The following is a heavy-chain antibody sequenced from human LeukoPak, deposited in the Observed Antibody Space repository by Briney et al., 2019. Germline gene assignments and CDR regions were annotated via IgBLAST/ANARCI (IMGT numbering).Heavy chain of an antibody. CDR3: ARGQFWSGYSI. V-gene: IGHV4-39*01. J-gene: IGHJ4*02. Sequence: SETLSLTCTVSGGSISSSSYYWGWIRQPPGKGLEWIGSIYYSGSTYYNPSLKSRVTISVDTSKNQFSLKLSSVTAADTAVYYCARGQFWSGYSIWGQGTLVTVSS. D-gene: IGHD3-3*02. CDR1: GGSISSSSYY. CDR2: IYYSGST.